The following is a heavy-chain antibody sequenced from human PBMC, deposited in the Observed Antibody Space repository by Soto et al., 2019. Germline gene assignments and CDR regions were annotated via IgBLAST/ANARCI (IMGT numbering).Heavy chain of an antibody. V-gene: IGHV1-18*01. D-gene: IGHD2-21*02. CDR3: ARARLVRAYCGGDCYAPNVFDI. Sequence: GASVKVSCKASGYTFTSYGISWVRQAPGQGLEWMGWISAYNGNTNYAQKLQGRVTMTTDTSTSTAYMELRSLRSDDTAVYYCARARLVRAYCGGDCYAPNVFDIWGQGTMVTGSS. CDR1: GYTFTSYG. J-gene: IGHJ3*02. CDR2: ISAYNGNT.